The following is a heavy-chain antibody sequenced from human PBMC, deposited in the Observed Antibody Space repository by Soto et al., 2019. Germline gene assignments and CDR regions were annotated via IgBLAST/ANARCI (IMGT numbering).Heavy chain of an antibody. D-gene: IGHD3-10*01. V-gene: IGHV4-59*08. Sequence: QVQLQESGPGLVKPSETLSLTCTVSGGSISSYYWSWIRQPPGKGLEWIGYIYYSGSTNYNPSLKSRVTISVDTSKNQFSLKLSSVTAADTAVYYCARHFRGNTLDYWGQGTLVTVSS. CDR3: ARHFRGNTLDY. J-gene: IGHJ4*02. CDR2: IYYSGST. CDR1: GGSISSYY.